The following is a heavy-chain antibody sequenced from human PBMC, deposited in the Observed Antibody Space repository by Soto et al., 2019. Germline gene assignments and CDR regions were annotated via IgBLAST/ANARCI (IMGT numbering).Heavy chain of an antibody. V-gene: IGHV4-59*01. CDR2: IYYSGST. Sequence: SETLSLTCTVSGGSISSYYWSWIRQPPGKGLEWIGYIYYSGSTNYNPSLKSRVTISVDTSKNQFSLKLSSVTAADTAVHYCARAGGYYYAYYYYGMDVWGQGTTVTVSS. J-gene: IGHJ6*02. D-gene: IGHD3-22*01. CDR1: GGSISSYY. CDR3: ARAGGYYYAYYYYGMDV.